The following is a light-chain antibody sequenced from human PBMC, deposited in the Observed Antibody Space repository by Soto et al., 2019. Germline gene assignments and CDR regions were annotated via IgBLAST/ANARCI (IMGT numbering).Light chain of an antibody. V-gene: IGLV2-8*01. J-gene: IGLJ3*02. CDR2: EVI. CDR3: PSYAGSNIWV. Sequence: QSALTQPPSASGSPGQSVTISCTGTSSDVGAYNYVSWYQQYPGKAPKLMIYEVIKRPSGVPDRFSGSKSGKTASLTVSGLQPEDEADYHCPSYAGSNIWVFGGGTKVTVL. CDR1: SSDVGAYNY.